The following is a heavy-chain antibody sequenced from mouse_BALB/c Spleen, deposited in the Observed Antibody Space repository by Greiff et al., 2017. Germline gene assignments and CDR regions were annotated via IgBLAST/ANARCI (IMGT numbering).Heavy chain of an antibody. Sequence: EVQRVESGAELVKPGASVKLSCTASGFNIKDTYMHWVKQRPEQGLEWIGRIDPANGNTKYDPKFQGKATITADTSSNTAYLQLSSLTSEDTAVYYCAREGYDYDGGGAMDYWGQGTSVTVSS. J-gene: IGHJ4*01. CDR1: GFNIKDTY. CDR3: AREGYDYDGGGAMDY. V-gene: IGHV14-3*02. D-gene: IGHD2-4*01. CDR2: IDPANGNT.